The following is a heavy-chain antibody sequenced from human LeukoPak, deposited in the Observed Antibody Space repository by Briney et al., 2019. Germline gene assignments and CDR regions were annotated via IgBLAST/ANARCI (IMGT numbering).Heavy chain of an antibody. CDR2: IYHSGST. V-gene: IGHV4-30-2*01. Sequence: SGTLSLTCAVSGGSISSGGYSWSWIRQPPGKGLEWIGYIYHSGSTYYNPSLKSRVTISVDRSKNQFSLKLSSVTAADTAVYYCARGGYCSSTSCYLFHAFDIWGQGTMVTVSS. D-gene: IGHD2-2*01. CDR1: GGSISSGGYS. CDR3: ARGGYCSSTSCYLFHAFDI. J-gene: IGHJ3*02.